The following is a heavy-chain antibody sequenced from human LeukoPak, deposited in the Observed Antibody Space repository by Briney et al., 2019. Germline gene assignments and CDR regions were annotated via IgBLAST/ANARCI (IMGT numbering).Heavy chain of an antibody. CDR3: ASVGSSNWHYAFPF. CDR2: MSYDGATT. D-gene: IGHD1-26*01. CDR1: AFTFNIYA. V-gene: IGHV3-23*01. Sequence: GGSLRLSCAASAFTFNIYAMSWDRPAQGKGLEWVSFMSYDGATTSYSDSVKGRHTISRDNSKNTLYLQLNSLRAEDTAVYYCASVGSSNWHYAFPFWGQGTTVTVSS. J-gene: IGHJ3*01.